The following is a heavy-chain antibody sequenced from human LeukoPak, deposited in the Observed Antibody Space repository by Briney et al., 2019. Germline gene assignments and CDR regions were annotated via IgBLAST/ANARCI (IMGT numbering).Heavy chain of an antibody. CDR1: GYTFTIYG. CDR2: ISAYNGNT. D-gene: IGHD5-12*01. V-gene: IGHV1-18*01. CDR3: ARVFDYGGYEGYFDY. Sequence: GASVTVSFKASGYTFTIYGISWVRQAPGQGLEWMGWISAYNGNTNYAQKLQGRVTMTTDTSTSTAYMELRSLRSDDTAVYYCARVFDYGGYEGYFDYWGQGTLVTVSS. J-gene: IGHJ4*02.